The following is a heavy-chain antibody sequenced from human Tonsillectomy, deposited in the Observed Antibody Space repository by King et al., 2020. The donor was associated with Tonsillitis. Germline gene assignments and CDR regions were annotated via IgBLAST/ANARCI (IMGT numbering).Heavy chain of an antibody. J-gene: IGHJ6*02. D-gene: IGHD3-10*01. CDR2: VSYDGSNK. V-gene: IGHV3-30*18. Sequence: VQLVESGGGVVQPGRSLRLSCAASGFTFNNYGMHWVRQAPGKGLEWVAVVSYDGSNKYYADSVKGRFTISRDNSKNTLYLQMNSLRDEDTAVYYCAKNYGRNYYYYYGMDVWGQGTTVTVSS. CDR3: AKNYGRNYYYYYGMDV. CDR1: GFTFNNYG.